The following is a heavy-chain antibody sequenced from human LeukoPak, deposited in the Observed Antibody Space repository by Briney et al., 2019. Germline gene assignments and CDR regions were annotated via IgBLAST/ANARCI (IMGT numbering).Heavy chain of an antibody. J-gene: IGHJ3*02. CDR1: GFTFSSYS. Sequence: GGSLRLSCAASGFTFSSYSMNWVRQAPGKGLEWVSSISSSSSYIYYADSVKGQFTISRDNAKNSLYLQMNSLRAEDTAVYYCARVDDSSEAFDIWGQGTMVTVSS. D-gene: IGHD3-22*01. V-gene: IGHV3-21*01. CDR3: ARVDDSSEAFDI. CDR2: ISSSSSYI.